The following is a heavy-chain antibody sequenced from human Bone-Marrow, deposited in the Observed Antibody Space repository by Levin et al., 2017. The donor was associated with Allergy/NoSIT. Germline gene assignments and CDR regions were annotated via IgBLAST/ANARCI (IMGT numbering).Heavy chain of an antibody. Sequence: GESLKISCAASGFTFSSYAMHWVRQAPGKGLEWVAVISYDGSNKYYADSVKGRFTISRDNSKNTLYLQMNSLRAEDTAVYYCARDMLAAAGWNDAFDIWGQGTMVTVSS. CDR1: GFTFSSYA. D-gene: IGHD6-13*01. V-gene: IGHV3-30-3*01. J-gene: IGHJ3*02. CDR3: ARDMLAAAGWNDAFDI. CDR2: ISYDGSNK.